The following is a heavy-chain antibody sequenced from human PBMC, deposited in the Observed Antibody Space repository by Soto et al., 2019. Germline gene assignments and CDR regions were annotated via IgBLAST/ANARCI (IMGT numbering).Heavy chain of an antibody. CDR1: GGSISSGDYY. D-gene: IGHD6-6*01. Sequence: PSETLSLTCTVSGGSISSGDYYWSWIRQPPGKGLEWIGYIYYSGSTYYNPSLKSRVTISVDTSKNQFSLKLSSVTAADTAVYYCARGIRAPRPDWFAPWGQGTLVTVSS. CDR3: ARGIRAPRPDWFAP. CDR2: IYYSGST. V-gene: IGHV4-30-4*01. J-gene: IGHJ5*02.